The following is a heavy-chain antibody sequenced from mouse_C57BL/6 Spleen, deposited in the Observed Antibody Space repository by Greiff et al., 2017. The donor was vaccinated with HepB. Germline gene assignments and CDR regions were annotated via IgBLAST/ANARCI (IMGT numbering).Heavy chain of an antibody. CDR2: IWRGGST. J-gene: IGHJ4*01. CDR1: GFSLTSYG. D-gene: IGHD1-1*01. V-gene: IGHV2-5*01. CDR3: ATSPVVAYYYAMDY. Sequence: VKLMESGPGLVQPSQSLSITCTVSGFSLTSYGVHWVRQSPGKGLEWLGVIWRGGSTDYNAAFMSRLSITKDNSKSQVFFKMNSLQADDTAIYYCATSPVVAYYYAMDYWGQGTSVTVSS.